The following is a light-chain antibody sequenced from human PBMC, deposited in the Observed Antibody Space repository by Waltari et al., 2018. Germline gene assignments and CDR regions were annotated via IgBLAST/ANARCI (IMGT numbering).Light chain of an antibody. Sequence: QSALTQPASVSGSPGQSITISCTGRSNFGSYTFVSWYQHHPGKAPKVIICEDTERPSGVSNRFSASKSGETASLTISGLQAEDEADYYCCSYSRTSVIFGGGTKVTVL. J-gene: IGLJ2*01. CDR2: EDT. CDR3: CSYSRTSVI. V-gene: IGLV2-23*01. CDR1: SNFGSYTF.